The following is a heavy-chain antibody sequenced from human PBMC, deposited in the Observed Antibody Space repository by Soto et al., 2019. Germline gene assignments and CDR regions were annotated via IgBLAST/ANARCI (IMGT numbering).Heavy chain of an antibody. J-gene: IGHJ6*02. CDR2: INHSGST. V-gene: IGHV4-34*01. D-gene: IGHD6-6*01. CDR3: ARGGVAARQNYYYYYGMDV. CDR1: GGSFSGYY. Sequence: SETLSLTCAVYGGSFSGYYWNWIRQPPGKGLEWIGEINHSGSTNYNPSLKSRVTISVDTSKNQFSLKLSSVTAADTAVYYCARGGVAARQNYYYYYGMDVWGQGATVTVSS.